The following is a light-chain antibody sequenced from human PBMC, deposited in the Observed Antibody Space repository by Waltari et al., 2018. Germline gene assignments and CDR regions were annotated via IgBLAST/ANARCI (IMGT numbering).Light chain of an antibody. CDR1: QSLVHSDGNTY. J-gene: IGKJ4*01. V-gene: IGKV2-30*02. CDR2: KVS. Sequence: DIVMTQSPLSLPVTLGQPASISCRSSQSLVHSDGNTYLNWFQQRPGQSPRRLIYKVSDRDFGVPSRFRGKWVSNDFTPKNRRVGAEEGGGYYCMQGTHWLTFGGGTKVEIK. CDR3: MQGTHWLT.